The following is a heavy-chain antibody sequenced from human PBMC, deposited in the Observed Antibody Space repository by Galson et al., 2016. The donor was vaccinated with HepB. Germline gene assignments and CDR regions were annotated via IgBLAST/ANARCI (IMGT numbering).Heavy chain of an antibody. D-gene: IGHD4-11*01. Sequence: TLSLTCTVSGASISVGDHYWSWIRQSPGKGLQWIGYIYYPVRSDYNPSLKSRVKIFVDASKNQFSLNLTSVTAADTAVYYCARGVGLYSYYLFDYWGPGTLVAVSS. CDR1: GASISVGDHY. CDR2: IYYPVRS. CDR3: ARGVGLYSYYLFDY. V-gene: IGHV4-30-4*01. J-gene: IGHJ4*02.